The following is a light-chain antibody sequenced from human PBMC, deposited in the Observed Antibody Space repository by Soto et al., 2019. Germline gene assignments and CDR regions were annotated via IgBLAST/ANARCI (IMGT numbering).Light chain of an antibody. CDR2: EVI. CDR1: SSDVGTYNL. V-gene: IGLV2-23*02. CDR3: CSYAGSSPFEV. Sequence: QSALTQPASVSGSPGQSITISCTGTSSDVGTYNLVSWYQRHPGKAPKLIIYEVIKRPSGVSNRFSGSKSGNTASLTISGLQAEDEADYYCCSYAGSSPFEVFGGGTQLTVL. J-gene: IGLJ3*02.